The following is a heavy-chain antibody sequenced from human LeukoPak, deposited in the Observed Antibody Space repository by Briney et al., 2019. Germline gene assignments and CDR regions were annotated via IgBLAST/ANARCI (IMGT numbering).Heavy chain of an antibody. J-gene: IGHJ4*02. Sequence: GGSLRLSCAASGFTFSSHGMNWVRQAPGKGLEWVSSVSSSSSYIYYADSVKGRFTISRDNAKNSLSLQMNSLRAEDTAVYYCARDQRATASTGSYFDYWGQGTLVTVSS. CDR2: VSSSSSYI. D-gene: IGHD1-1*01. CDR1: GFTFSSHG. V-gene: IGHV3-21*01. CDR3: ARDQRATASTGSYFDY.